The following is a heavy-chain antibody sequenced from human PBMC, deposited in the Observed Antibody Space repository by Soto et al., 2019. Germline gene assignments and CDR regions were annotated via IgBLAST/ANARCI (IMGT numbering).Heavy chain of an antibody. CDR2: IYYSGST. D-gene: IGHD2-15*01. V-gene: IGHV4-39*01. Sequence: SETLSLTCTVSGGSISSYYWGWIRQPPGKGLEWIGSIYYSGSTYYNPSLKSRVTISVDTSKNQFSLKLSSVTAADTAVYYCASHTPAISISDHWGQGTLVTVSS. J-gene: IGHJ4*02. CDR1: GGSISSYY. CDR3: ASHTPAISISDH.